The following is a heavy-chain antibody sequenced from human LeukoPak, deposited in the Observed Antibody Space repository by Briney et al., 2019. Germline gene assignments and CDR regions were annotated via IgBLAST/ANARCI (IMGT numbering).Heavy chain of an antibody. V-gene: IGHV3-30-3*01. CDR2: ISYDGSNK. CDR3: ARGINVDTALVYLQH. CDR1: GFTFSSYA. Sequence: GGSLRLSCAASGFTFSSYAMHWVRQAPGKGLEWVAVISYDGSNKYYADSVKGRFTISRDNSKNTLYLQMNSLRAEDTAVYYCARGINVDTALVYLQHWGQGTLVTVSS. J-gene: IGHJ1*01. D-gene: IGHD5-18*01.